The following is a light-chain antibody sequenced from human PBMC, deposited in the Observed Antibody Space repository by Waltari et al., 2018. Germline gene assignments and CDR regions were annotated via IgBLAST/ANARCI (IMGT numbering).Light chain of an antibody. Sequence: EIVLPQSPATLSFSPGERPTPPSRASQCVSTHLACHRQKPGQPPSLLIDDASNRATGIPARFRGSGSGTDFSLTISSLEPEDFAVYYCQQRSSWPITFGGGTKVEIK. CDR2: DAS. V-gene: IGKV3-11*01. J-gene: IGKJ4*01. CDR3: QQRSSWPIT. CDR1: QCVSTH.